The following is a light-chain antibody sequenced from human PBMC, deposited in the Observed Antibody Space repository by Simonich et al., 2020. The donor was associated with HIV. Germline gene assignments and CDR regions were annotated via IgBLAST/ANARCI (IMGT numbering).Light chain of an antibody. J-gene: IGKJ4*01. Sequence: DIVMTQSPDSLAVSLGEWATINCKSSQNILYSSNNRHYLAWYQQKPGQPPKLLIHWASTRESGVPDRFSGSGSGTDCTRTISSLQAEDVAVYYCQQYYSTPLTFGGGTKVEI. V-gene: IGKV4-1*01. CDR1: QNILYSSNNRHY. CDR2: WAS. CDR3: QQYYSTPLT.